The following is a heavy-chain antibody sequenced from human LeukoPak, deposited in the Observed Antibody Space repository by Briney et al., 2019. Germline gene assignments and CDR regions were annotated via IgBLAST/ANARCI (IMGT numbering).Heavy chain of an antibody. Sequence: GGSLRLSCAASGFTFSSYGMHWVRQAPGKGLEWVAYIQYDGSNEQYAHSVKGRFRISRDSSKNILYLQMDSLRAEDTAVYFCAKGSKAVLFTRDHYMDVWGKGTTVTISS. CDR2: IQYDGSNE. CDR3: AKGSKAVLFTRDHYMDV. D-gene: IGHD6-19*01. J-gene: IGHJ6*03. V-gene: IGHV3-30*02. CDR1: GFTFSSYG.